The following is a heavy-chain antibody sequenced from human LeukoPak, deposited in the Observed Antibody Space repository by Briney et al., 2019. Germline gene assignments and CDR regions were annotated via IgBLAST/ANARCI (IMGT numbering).Heavy chain of an antibody. D-gene: IGHD3-16*01. J-gene: IGHJ3*02. V-gene: IGHV4-39*07. CDR1: GGSISSSSYY. Sequence: PSETLSLTCTVSGGSISSSSYYWGWIRQPPGKGLEWIGSIYYSGSTYYNPSLKSRFTMSVDTSKNQFSLKLSSVTAADTAVYYCAREFSGEWDHDAFDIWGQGTMVTVSS. CDR3: AREFSGEWDHDAFDI. CDR2: IYYSGST.